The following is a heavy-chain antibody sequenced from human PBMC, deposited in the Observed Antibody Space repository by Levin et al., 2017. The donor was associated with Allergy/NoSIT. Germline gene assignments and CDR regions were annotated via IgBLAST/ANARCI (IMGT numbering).Heavy chain of an antibody. CDR2: ISYDGSNK. D-gene: IGHD2-2*01. V-gene: IGHV3-30*18. Sequence: GESLKISCAASGFTFSSYGMHWVRQAPGKGLEWVAVISYDGSNKYYADSVKGRFTISRDNSKNTLYLQMNSLRAEDTAVYYCAKERTTDESYYFDYWGQGTLVTVSS. CDR3: AKERTTDESYYFDY. CDR1: GFTFSSYG. J-gene: IGHJ4*02.